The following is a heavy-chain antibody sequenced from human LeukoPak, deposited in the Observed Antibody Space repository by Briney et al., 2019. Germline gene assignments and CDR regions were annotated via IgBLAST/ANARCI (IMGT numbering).Heavy chain of an antibody. V-gene: IGHV3-64*01. D-gene: IGHD4-23*01. CDR3: ARRLYGGNSGVDY. Sequence: GGSLRLSCAASGFTFSTYSMHWVRQAPGKGLEYVSSINSNGDTTYYANSVKGRFTISRDNSKNTLYLQMGSLRADDMAVYYCARRLYGGNSGVDYWGQGTLVTVSS. J-gene: IGHJ4*02. CDR2: INSNGDTT. CDR1: GFTFSTYS.